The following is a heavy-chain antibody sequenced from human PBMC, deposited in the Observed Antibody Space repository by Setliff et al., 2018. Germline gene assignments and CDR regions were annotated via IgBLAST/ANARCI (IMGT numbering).Heavy chain of an antibody. CDR1: AYKFSNFW. V-gene: IGHV5-51*01. Sequence: GESLKISCKGSAYKFSNFWVAWVRQMPGKGLEWMAAVYPGDSDTTYSPSFQGQVTTSADKSISTAYLQWSSLKASDTAMYYCARQGAGAKNWFDPWGQGTLVTVSS. CDR2: VYPGDSDT. J-gene: IGHJ5*02. CDR3: ARQGAGAKNWFDP. D-gene: IGHD1-26*01.